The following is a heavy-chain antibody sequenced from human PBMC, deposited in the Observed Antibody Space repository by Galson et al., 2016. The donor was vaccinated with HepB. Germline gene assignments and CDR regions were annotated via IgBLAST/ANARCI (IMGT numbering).Heavy chain of an antibody. V-gene: IGHV4-31*03. D-gene: IGHD2-2*01. Sequence: TLSLTCTVSGGSISSGGYYWSWIRQHPGKGLEWIGYMYYGGSTYYNPSLKSRVTISVDTSKSQFSLKLISVTAADTAVYFCARWLLSIGAQIWAQGTLVTVYS. CDR1: GGSISSGGYY. J-gene: IGHJ4*02. CDR2: MYYGGST. CDR3: ARWLLSIGAQI.